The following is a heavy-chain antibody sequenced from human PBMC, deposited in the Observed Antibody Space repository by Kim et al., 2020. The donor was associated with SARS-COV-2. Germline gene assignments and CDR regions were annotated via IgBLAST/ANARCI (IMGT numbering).Heavy chain of an antibody. CDR2: INHSGST. V-gene: IGHV4-34*01. J-gene: IGHJ4*02. CDR1: GGSFSGYY. Sequence: SETLSLTCAVYGGSFSGYYWSWIRQPPGKGLEWIGEINHSGSTNYNPSLKSRVTISVDTSKNQFSLKLSSVTAADTAVYYCARRLGYCSSTSCYRGGLYFDYWGQGTLVTVSS. CDR3: ARRLGYCSSTSCYRGGLYFDY. D-gene: IGHD2-2*02.